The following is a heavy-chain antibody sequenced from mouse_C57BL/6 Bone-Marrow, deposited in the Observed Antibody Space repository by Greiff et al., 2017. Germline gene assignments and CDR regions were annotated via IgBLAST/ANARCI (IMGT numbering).Heavy chain of an antibody. J-gene: IGHJ2*01. CDR3: ARGADYYFDY. Sequence: EVQVVESGGDLVKPGGSLKLSCAASGFTFSSYGMSWVRQTPDKRLEWVATISSGGSYTYYPDSVKGRFTISRDNAKNTLYLQMSSLKSEDTAMYYCARGADYYFDYWGQGTTLTVSS. CDR1: GFTFSSYG. CDR2: ISSGGSYT. V-gene: IGHV5-6*01.